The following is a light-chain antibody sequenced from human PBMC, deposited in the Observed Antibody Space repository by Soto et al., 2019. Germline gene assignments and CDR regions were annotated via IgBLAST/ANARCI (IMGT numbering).Light chain of an antibody. CDR3: QQLFDSPIT. J-gene: IGKJ5*01. Sequence: DIQLTRSPSFLSPSIGESVTITCRASQVISTSLAWYQVKPGKAPKLLIYAASTLESGVPSRFSATVSGTEFSLTITSLQPEYFATYYCQQLFDSPITFGQGTRLEIK. V-gene: IGKV1-9*01. CDR2: AAS. CDR1: QVISTS.